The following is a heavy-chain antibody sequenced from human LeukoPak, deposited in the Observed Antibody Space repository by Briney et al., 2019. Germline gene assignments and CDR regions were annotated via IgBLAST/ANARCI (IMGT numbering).Heavy chain of an antibody. D-gene: IGHD6-19*01. CDR2: IYYSGST. J-gene: IGHJ3*02. V-gene: IGHV4-59*08. CDR1: GGSMSRCY. Sequence: PSETLSLTCSCSGGSMSRCYWSWIRQPPGKGRDGIGYIYYSGSTNYNPSLKSRVTISVDTSKNQFSLKLSSVTAADTAVYYCASIAVAGALGVSAFDIWGQGTMVTVSS. CDR3: ASIAVAGALGVSAFDI.